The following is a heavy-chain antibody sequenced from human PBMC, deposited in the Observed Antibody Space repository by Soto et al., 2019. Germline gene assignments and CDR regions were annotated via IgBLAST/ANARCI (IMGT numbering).Heavy chain of an antibody. V-gene: IGHV3-48*03. CDR2: ISSSGSTI. J-gene: IGHJ5*02. CDR3: ARTDYYDSSGYYYSWFDP. D-gene: IGHD3-22*01. CDR1: GFTFSSYE. Sequence: LRLSCAASGFTFSSYEMNWVRQAPGKGLEWVSYISSSGSTIYYADSVKGRFTISRDNAKNSLYLQMNSLRAEDTAVYYCARTDYYDSSGYYYSWFDPWGQGTLVTVSS.